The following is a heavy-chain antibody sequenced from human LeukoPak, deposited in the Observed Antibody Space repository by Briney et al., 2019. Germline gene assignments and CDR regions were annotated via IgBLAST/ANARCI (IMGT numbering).Heavy chain of an antibody. CDR2: INPNSGGT. D-gene: IGHD3-10*01. J-gene: IGHJ6*03. Sequence: ASVKVSCTASGYTFTGYYMHWVRQAPGQGLEWMGWINPNSGGTNYAQKFQGRVTMTRDTSISTAYMELSRLKSDDTAVYYCARDLIKFGELYYYYYMDVWGKGTTVTVSS. V-gene: IGHV1-2*02. CDR1: GYTFTGYY. CDR3: ARDLIKFGELYYYYYMDV.